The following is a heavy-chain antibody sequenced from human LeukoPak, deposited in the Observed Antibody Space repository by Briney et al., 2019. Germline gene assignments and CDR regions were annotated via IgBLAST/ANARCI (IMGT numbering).Heavy chain of an antibody. Sequence: SETLSLTCAVYGGSFTPYYWTWIRQPPGKGLEWIGEVHHSGKTSYKPSLRSRLTISLDTSKNQFSLNLISVTAADTAVYYGARVLSSGWVDYWGQGTLVTVSS. CDR1: GGSFTPYY. V-gene: IGHV4-34*01. CDR2: VHHSGKT. J-gene: IGHJ4*02. CDR3: ARVLSSGWVDY. D-gene: IGHD6-19*01.